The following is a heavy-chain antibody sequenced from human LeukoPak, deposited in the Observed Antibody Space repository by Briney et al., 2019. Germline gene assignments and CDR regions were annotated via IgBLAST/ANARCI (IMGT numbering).Heavy chain of an antibody. J-gene: IGHJ4*02. D-gene: IGHD3-22*01. CDR2: MSGSGGMT. V-gene: IGHV3-23*01. CDR3: AKGAMPYYDGSGYNYFDY. CDR1: GFTFSAYA. Sequence: GGTLRLSCAVSGFTFSAYAMSWVRQAPGKGLEWVSAMSGSGGMTYYADSVKGRFSISRDNSKNTLHLQRNSLRAEDTAVYYCAKGAMPYYDGSGYNYFDYWGQGTPVTVSS.